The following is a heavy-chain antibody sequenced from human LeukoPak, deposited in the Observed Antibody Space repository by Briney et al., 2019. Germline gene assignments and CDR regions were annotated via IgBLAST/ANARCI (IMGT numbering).Heavy chain of an antibody. CDR2: IYSSGTT. V-gene: IGHV4-4*07. CDR1: GGSISNYC. CDR3: AREMDFWSGYWGYFDY. J-gene: IGHJ4*02. D-gene: IGHD3-3*01. Sequence: PSETLSLTCTVSGGSISNYCWIWIRQPAGKGLEWIGRIYSSGTTNYNPSLKSRLTMSVDTSKNQFSLKLSSVTAADTAVYYCAREMDFWSGYWGYFDYWGQGTLVTVSS.